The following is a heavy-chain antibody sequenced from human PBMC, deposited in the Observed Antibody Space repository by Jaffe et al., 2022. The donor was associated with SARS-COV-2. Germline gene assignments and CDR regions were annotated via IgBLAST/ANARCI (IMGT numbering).Heavy chain of an antibody. CDR3: ARWGNGLDV. D-gene: IGHD7-27*01. Sequence: QVQLVESGGGVVQPGRSLSLSCAASGFSFTTYGMHWVRQAPGKGLEWVAVISFDGNYRFYADSVKGRFTISRDTSNNTLYLQMNSLRPEDTAVYYCARWGNGLDVWGQGTTVTVSS. CDR2: ISFDGNYR. CDR1: GFSFTTYG. V-gene: IGHV3-30*03. J-gene: IGHJ6*02.